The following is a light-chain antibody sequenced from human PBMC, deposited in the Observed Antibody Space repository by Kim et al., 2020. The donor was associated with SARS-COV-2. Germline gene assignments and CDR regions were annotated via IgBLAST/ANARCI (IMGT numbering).Light chain of an antibody. CDR2: GVS. CDR3: QQYSSLPLT. V-gene: IGKV3-20*01. CDR1: RSVASNY. Sequence: SPGERATVSCRASRSVASNYLAWYQQKPGQAPRLLIFGVSSRATGIPDRFSGSGSGTEYSRTINRLEPEDFAVYYCQQYSSLPLTFGGGTKVDIK. J-gene: IGKJ4*01.